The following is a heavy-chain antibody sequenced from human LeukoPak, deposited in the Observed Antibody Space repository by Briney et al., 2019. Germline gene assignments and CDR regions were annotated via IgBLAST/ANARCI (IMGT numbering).Heavy chain of an antibody. CDR2: ISGANS. J-gene: IGHJ3*01. V-gene: IGHV3-23*01. Sequence: GGTLRLSCSASGFTFRDSAMTWVRQAPGKGLEWVSLISGANSYYPDSVKGRFSVSRDNSKDTLYLQLSGLRADDTAIYYCARDMELSTWGSGTMVTVSS. CDR3: ARDMELST. D-gene: IGHD3-16*02. CDR1: GFTFRDSA.